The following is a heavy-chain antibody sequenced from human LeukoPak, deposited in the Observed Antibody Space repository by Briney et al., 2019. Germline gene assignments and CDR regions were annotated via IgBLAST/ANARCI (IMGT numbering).Heavy chain of an antibody. V-gene: IGHV4-61*02. CDR2: IYTSGST. D-gene: IGHD2-21*01. J-gene: IGHJ4*02. Sequence: SETLSLTCTVSGGSFSSGSYYWSWIRQPAGKGQEWIGRIYTSGSTNSNPSLKSRVTISVDTSKNQFSLKLSSVTAADTAVYYCARGGGDWGFHQSDYWGQGTLVTVSS. CDR3: ARGGGDWGFHQSDY. CDR1: GGSFSSGSYY.